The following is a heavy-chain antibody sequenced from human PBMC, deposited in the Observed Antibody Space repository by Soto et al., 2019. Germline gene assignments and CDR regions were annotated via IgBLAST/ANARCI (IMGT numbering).Heavy chain of an antibody. V-gene: IGHV6-1*01. CDR3: ARIVGNSWLDS. CDR2: TYYRSKWYN. CDR1: GDSVSTNSAT. D-gene: IGHD3-22*01. J-gene: IGHJ5*01. Sequence: QVQLQQSGPGLVKPSQTLSLTCAISGDSVSTNSATWDWIRQSPSRGLELLGRTYYRSKWYNDYAASVKVRISINPDTSNIHVSLQLSSVTPDDTAVYYCARIVGNSWLDSCSQGALVSVSA.